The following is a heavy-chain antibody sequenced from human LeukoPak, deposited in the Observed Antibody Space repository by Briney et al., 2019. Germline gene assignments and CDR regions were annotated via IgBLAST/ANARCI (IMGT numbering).Heavy chain of an antibody. Sequence: SVEVSCKASGGTFSSYALSWVRPAPGQGLGWMGRIIPIFGTANYAQNFQGRVTITTDESTRAAYMELSSLRFEDTAVDYCARDDGDFTSLDYWGQGTLVTVSS. D-gene: IGHD4-17*01. CDR1: GGTFSSYA. CDR2: IIPIFGTA. J-gene: IGHJ4*02. CDR3: ARDDGDFTSLDY. V-gene: IGHV1-69*05.